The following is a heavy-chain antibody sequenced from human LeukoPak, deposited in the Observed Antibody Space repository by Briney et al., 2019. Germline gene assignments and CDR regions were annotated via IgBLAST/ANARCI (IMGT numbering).Heavy chain of an antibody. CDR1: GFTSSAYW. V-gene: IGHV3-74*01. Sequence: PGGSLRLSCAASGFTSSAYWMHWVRQVPGKGLVWVSRINSDVSTTNYADSVKGRFTISRDNAKNTIYLQMNSLRAEDTAVYYCARDRAVAGSDAFDIWGQGTMVTVSS. J-gene: IGHJ3*02. CDR3: ARDRAVAGSDAFDI. D-gene: IGHD6-19*01. CDR2: INSDVSTT.